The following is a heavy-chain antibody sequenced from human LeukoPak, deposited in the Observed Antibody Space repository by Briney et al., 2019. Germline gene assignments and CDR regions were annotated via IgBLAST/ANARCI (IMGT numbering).Heavy chain of an antibody. CDR2: IDWDDDK. Sequence: TLSLTCAVYGGSFSGYYWSWIRQPPGKALEWLARIDWDDDKFYSTSLKTRLTISKDTSKNQVVLTMTNMDPVDTATYYCARTRFGDQGSRIDFWGQGTLVTVSS. J-gene: IGHJ4*02. CDR1: GGSFSGYY. D-gene: IGHD3-10*01. CDR3: ARTRFGDQGSRIDF. V-gene: IGHV2-70*16.